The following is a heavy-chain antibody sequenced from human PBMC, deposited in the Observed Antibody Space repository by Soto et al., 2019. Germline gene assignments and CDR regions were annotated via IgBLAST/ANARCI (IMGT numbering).Heavy chain of an antibody. CDR1: GGTFSSYA. CDR2: IIPIFGTA. V-gene: IGHV1-69*13. Sequence: GASVKVSCKASGGTFSSYAISWVRQAPGQGLEWMGGIIPIFGTANYAQKFQGRVTITADESTSTAYMELSSLRSEDTAVYYCASVSRDGYYYYGMDVWGQGTTVTVSS. CDR3: ASVSRDGYYYYGMDV. J-gene: IGHJ6*02. D-gene: IGHD3-10*01.